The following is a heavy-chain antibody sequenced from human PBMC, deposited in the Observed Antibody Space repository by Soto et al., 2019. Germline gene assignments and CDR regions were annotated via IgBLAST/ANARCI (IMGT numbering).Heavy chain of an antibody. CDR3: ARRRIMLFAPHLDV. CDR1: WFAFRTYW. CDR2: IKPDGSEK. J-gene: IGHJ6*02. D-gene: IGHD2-8*01. V-gene: IGHV3-7*01. Sequence: GSLRLSCSASWFAFRTYWMSWVRQAPGKGLEWVANIKPDGSEKPYADSVKGRFTISRDNAKNSLYLQMSSLRAEDTAVYYCARRRIMLFAPHLDVWGQGTTVTVSS.